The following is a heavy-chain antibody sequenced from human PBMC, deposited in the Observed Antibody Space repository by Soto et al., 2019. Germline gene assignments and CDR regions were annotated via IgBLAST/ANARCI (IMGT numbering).Heavy chain of an antibody. CDR2: ISYDGSNK. D-gene: IGHD4-4*01. V-gene: IGHV3-30-3*01. CDR3: ARPLWRDDYNWGYFDL. Sequence: QVQLVESGGGVVQPGRSLRLSCAASGFTVSSYAMNWVRQAPGKGLEWVAVISYDGSNKYYADSVKGRFTISRDNSKNTLYLQMNSLRAEDTAVYYCARPLWRDDYNWGYFDLWGRGTLVTVSS. CDR1: GFTVSSYA. J-gene: IGHJ2*01.